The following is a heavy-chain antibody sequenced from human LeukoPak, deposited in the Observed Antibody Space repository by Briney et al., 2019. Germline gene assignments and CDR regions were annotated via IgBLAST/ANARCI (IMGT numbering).Heavy chain of an antibody. D-gene: IGHD2-21*02. Sequence: ASVKVSCKASGDTFSNSAVNGVRQDPGQGLECMGGVIPLFGTPHYAQNFQGRATITADESTSTAYMELRSLRSEDTAVYYCARGWLAETAVVTHYNNWGQGTLVTVSS. CDR1: GDTFSNSA. V-gene: IGHV1-69*13. CDR2: VIPLFGTP. CDR3: ARGWLAETAVVTHYNN. J-gene: IGHJ4*02.